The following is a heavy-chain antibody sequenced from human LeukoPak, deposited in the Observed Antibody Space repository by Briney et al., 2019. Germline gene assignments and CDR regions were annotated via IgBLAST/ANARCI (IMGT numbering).Heavy chain of an antibody. V-gene: IGHV3-48*03. Sequence: PGGSLRLSCAASGFTFSSYEMNWVRQAPGKGLEWVSYISSSGSTIYYADSVKGRFTISRDNAKNSLYLQMSSLRAEDTALYYCTRDPSNSGSYSRLDYWGQGTLVTVSS. CDR3: TRDPSNSGSYSRLDY. D-gene: IGHD1-26*01. J-gene: IGHJ4*02. CDR1: GFTFSSYE. CDR2: ISSSGSTI.